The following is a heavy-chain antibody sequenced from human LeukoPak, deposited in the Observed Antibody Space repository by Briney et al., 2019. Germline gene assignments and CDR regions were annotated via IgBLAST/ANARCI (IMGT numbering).Heavy chain of an antibody. V-gene: IGHV1-18*01. J-gene: IGHJ6*03. CDR3: ARDYLRNPGYYYYYYMDV. CDR1: GYTFTSYG. D-gene: IGHD1-14*01. Sequence: ASVKVSCKASGYTFTSYGISWVRQAPGQGLEWMGWISAYNGNTNYAQKLQGRVTMTTDTSTSTAYMELRSLRSDDTAVYYCARDYLRNPGYYYYYYMDVWGKGTTVTVSS. CDR2: ISAYNGNT.